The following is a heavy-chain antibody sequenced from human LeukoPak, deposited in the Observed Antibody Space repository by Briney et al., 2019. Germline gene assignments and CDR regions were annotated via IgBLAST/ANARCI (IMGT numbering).Heavy chain of an antibody. CDR1: GGSFSGYY. D-gene: IGHD1-26*01. CDR3: ARFALGGGATVSKALDY. CDR2: INHSGST. Sequence: SETLSLTCAVYGGSFSGYYWSWIRQPPGKGLEWIGEINHSGSTNYNPSLKSRVTISVDTSKNQFSLKLSSVTAADTAVYYCARFALGGGATVSKALDYWGQGTLVTVPS. J-gene: IGHJ4*02. V-gene: IGHV4-34*01.